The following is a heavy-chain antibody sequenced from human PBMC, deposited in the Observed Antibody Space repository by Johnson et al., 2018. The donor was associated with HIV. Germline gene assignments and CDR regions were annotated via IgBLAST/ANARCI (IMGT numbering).Heavy chain of an antibody. Sequence: QVQLVESGGGLVKPGGSLRLSCAASGFTFSSYAMHWVRQAPGKGLEWVAVISYDGSNKYYVDSVKGRFTISRDNAKNSLYLQMNSLKTEDTAVYYCTTALLIVVVPAATHAFDIWGQGTMVTVSS. CDR2: ISYDGSNK. J-gene: IGHJ3*02. V-gene: IGHV3-30*04. D-gene: IGHD2-2*01. CDR1: GFTFSSYA. CDR3: TTALLIVVVPAATHAFDI.